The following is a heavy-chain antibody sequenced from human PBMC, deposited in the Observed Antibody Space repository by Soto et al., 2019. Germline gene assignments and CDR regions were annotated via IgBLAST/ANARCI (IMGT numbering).Heavy chain of an antibody. D-gene: IGHD6-19*01. CDR2: IWYDGSNK. CDR1: GFTFSSYG. CDR3: ARDGRAVAGTYYYYYGMDV. Sequence: GGSLRLSCAASGFTFSSYGMHWVRQAPGKGLEWVAVIWYDGSNKYYADSVKGRFTISRDNSKNTLYLQMNSLRAEDTAVYYCARDGRAVAGTYYYYYGMDVWGQGTTVTVSS. V-gene: IGHV3-33*01. J-gene: IGHJ6*02.